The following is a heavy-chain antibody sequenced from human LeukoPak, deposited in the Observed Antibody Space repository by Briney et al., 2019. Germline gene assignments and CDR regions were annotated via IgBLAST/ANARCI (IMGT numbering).Heavy chain of an antibody. CDR1: GGSISSYY. J-gene: IGHJ4*02. CDR2: IYYSGST. CDR3: ARQDGYKAVFDY. V-gene: IGHV4-59*08. Sequence: SETLSLTCTVSGGSISSYYWSWIRQPPGKGLEWIGYIYYSGSTNYNPSLKSRVAISVDTSKHQFSLKLSSVTAADTAVYYCARQDGYKAVFDYWGQGTLGTGSS. D-gene: IGHD5-24*01.